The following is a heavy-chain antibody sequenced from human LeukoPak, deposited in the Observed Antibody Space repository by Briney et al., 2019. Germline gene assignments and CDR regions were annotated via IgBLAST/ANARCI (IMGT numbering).Heavy chain of an antibody. Sequence: PSETLSLTCAVSGYSISSGYYWGWIRQPPGKGLEWIGSIYHSGSTYYNPSLKSRVSMSVDTSKNQFSLKLSSVTAADTAVYYCAGEQGYSYARPFDYWGQGTLVTVSS. D-gene: IGHD5-18*01. CDR1: GYSISSGYY. V-gene: IGHV4-38-2*02. J-gene: IGHJ4*02. CDR3: AGEQGYSYARPFDY. CDR2: IYHSGST.